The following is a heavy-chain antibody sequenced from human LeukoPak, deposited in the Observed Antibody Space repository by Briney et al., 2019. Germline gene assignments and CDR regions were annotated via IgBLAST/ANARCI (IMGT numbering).Heavy chain of an antibody. V-gene: IGHV4-59*08. J-gene: IGHJ6*02. CDR3: ARHQKAGYYYYSMDV. D-gene: IGHD6-19*01. Sequence: SDTLSLTCTVSGGSISSYYWSWIRQPPGKGLEWIGYIYYSGSTNYNPSLKSRVTISVDTSKNQFSLTLSSVTAADTAVYYCARHQKAGYYYYSMDVWGQGTTVTVSS. CDR1: GGSISSYY. CDR2: IYYSGST.